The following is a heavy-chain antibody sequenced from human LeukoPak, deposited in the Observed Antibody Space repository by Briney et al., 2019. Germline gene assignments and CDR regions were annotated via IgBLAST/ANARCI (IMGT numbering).Heavy chain of an antibody. CDR1: GYSISSGYY. Sequence: SETLSLTCSVSGYSISSGYYWAWMRQPPGKGLEWIGSINHSGSTYYNPSLESRVTVSVDTSKNQFSLRLSSVTAADTAVYYCARVCSSGRCCDQWGQGTLVTVSS. D-gene: IGHD2-15*01. V-gene: IGHV4-38-2*02. CDR2: INHSGST. CDR3: ARVCSSGRCCDQ. J-gene: IGHJ4*02.